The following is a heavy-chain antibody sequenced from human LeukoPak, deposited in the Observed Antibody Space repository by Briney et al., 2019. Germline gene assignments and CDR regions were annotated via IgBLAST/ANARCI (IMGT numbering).Heavy chain of an antibody. CDR2: IYYSGGT. CDR1: GGSISSYY. Sequence: AETLSLTCTVSGGSISSYYASWSRHPPQKGLVWIGYIYYSGGTNYNPSLRSRVTIPVYKSKNQFSLKLSSVTAADTAVYYCARHVDTAMVFVDYWGQGTLVTVSS. D-gene: IGHD5-18*01. CDR3: ARHVDTAMVFVDY. V-gene: IGHV4-59*08. J-gene: IGHJ4*02.